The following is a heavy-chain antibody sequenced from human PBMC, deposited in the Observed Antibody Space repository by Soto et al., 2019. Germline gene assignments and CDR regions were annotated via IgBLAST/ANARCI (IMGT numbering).Heavy chain of an antibody. V-gene: IGHV1-2*04. Sequence: ASVKVSCKASGYTFTGYYMHCVRQAPGQGLEWMGWINPNSGGTNYAQKFQGWVTMTRDTSISTAYMELSRLRSDDTAVYYCAREGIVVPAAISFEGAFDIWGQGTMVT. CDR1: GYTFTGYY. CDR2: INPNSGGT. CDR3: AREGIVVPAAISFEGAFDI. D-gene: IGHD2-2*02. J-gene: IGHJ3*02.